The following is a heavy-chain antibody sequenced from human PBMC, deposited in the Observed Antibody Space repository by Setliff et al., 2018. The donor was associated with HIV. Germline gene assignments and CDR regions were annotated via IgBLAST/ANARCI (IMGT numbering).Heavy chain of an antibody. Sequence: ASVKVSCKASGYGFTRKIIHWVRQAPGQRLEWMGWINVGSGNTKYSLRFQDRVTLTRDTSATTAYMELTSLRSEDTAVYYCARDVGSVWHNWFDPWGQGTLVTVSS. CDR3: ARDVGSVWHNWFDP. CDR2: INVGSGNT. CDR1: GYGFTRKI. J-gene: IGHJ5*02. V-gene: IGHV1-3*01. D-gene: IGHD6-19*01.